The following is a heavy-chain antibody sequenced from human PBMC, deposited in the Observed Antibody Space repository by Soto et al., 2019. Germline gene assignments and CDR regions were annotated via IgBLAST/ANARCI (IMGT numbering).Heavy chain of an antibody. CDR3: ARLGYCSGGNCYSFYFDY. J-gene: IGHJ4*02. V-gene: IGHV4-34*01. CDR1: GGSFSGYN. D-gene: IGHD2-15*01. CDR2: INHSGST. Sequence: SETLSLTCAVYGGSFSGYNWSWIRQPPGKGLEWIGEINHSGSTNYNPSLKSRVTISVDTSKNQFSLKLSSVTAADTAVYYCARLGYCSGGNCYSFYFDYWGQGTLVTVSS.